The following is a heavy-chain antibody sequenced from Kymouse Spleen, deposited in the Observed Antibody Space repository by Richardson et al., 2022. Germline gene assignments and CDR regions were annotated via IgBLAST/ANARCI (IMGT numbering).Heavy chain of an antibody. D-gene: IGHD3-10*01. Sequence: QVQLVESGGGVVQPGRSLRLSCAASGFTFSSYGMHWVRQAPGKGLEWVAVIWYDGSNKYYADSVKGRFTISRDNSKNTLYLQMNSLRAEDTAVYYCARALLWFGEPQEDYYYYGMDVWGQGTTVTVSS. CDR3: ARALLWFGEPQEDYYYYGMDV. CDR2: IWYDGSNK. J-gene: IGHJ6*02. CDR1: GFTFSSYG. V-gene: IGHV3-33*01.